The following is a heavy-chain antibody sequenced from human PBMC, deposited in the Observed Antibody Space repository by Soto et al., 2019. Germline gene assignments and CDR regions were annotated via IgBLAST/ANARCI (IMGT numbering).Heavy chain of an antibody. Sequence: PGGSLRLSCAVSGVTLTSVWMNWVRQAPGKGPEWVGRIKSTTAGGTADYAAPVKGRFTISRDDSEKTLYLQMNSLKSEDTAVYYCTTEFDYYDSSGYYYATDYWGQGA. D-gene: IGHD3-22*01. CDR1: GVTLTSVW. V-gene: IGHV3-15*07. J-gene: IGHJ4*02. CDR2: IKSTTAGGTA. CDR3: TTEFDYYDSSGYYYATDY.